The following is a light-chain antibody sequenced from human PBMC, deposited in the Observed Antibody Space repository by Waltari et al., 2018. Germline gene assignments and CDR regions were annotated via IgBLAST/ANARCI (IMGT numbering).Light chain of an antibody. CDR3: QRRSNSPPWT. V-gene: IGKV3-11*01. CDR1: QSVSTS. J-gene: IGKJ1*01. CDR2: DAS. Sequence: EIVLTQSPVTLSLSPGERATLSCRASQSVSTSLAWYQHRPGQAPRLLIYDASTRATVIPARFSGSGSGTDLTLTISSLGPEDFAVYYCQRRSNSPPWTFGQGTTVEVK.